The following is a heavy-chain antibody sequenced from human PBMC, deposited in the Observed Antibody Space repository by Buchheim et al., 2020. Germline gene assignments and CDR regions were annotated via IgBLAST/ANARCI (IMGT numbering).Heavy chain of an antibody. D-gene: IGHD3-22*01. V-gene: IGHV3-30-3*01. CDR2: ISYDGSNK. CDR3: ARAEILEYYYDIGAYYYYGMDV. J-gene: IGHJ6*02. CDR1: GFTFSSYA. Sequence: QVQLVESGGGVVQPGRSLRLSCAASGFTFSSYAMHWVRQAPGKGLEWVAVISYDGSNKYYADSVKGRFTISRDNSKNTLYLQMNSLRAEDTAVYYCARAEILEYYYDIGAYYYYGMDVWGQGTT.